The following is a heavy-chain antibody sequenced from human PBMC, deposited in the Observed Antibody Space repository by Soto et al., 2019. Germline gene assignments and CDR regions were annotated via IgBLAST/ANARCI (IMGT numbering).Heavy chain of an antibody. J-gene: IGHJ5*02. D-gene: IGHD3-16*01. CDR1: GFTFSTHA. Sequence: GGSLRLSCSAAGFTFSTHAMHWVRQAPGKGLEYVSAISSNGRNAHYADSLKGRFTISRDNSRSKLYLQMGSLRVEDTGVYYCARAMITFQGVIDRWGPGTRVTVSS. V-gene: IGHV3-64*02. CDR2: ISSNGRNA. CDR3: ARAMITFQGVIDR.